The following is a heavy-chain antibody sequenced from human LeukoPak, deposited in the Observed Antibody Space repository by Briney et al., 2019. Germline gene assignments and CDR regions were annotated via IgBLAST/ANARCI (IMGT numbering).Heavy chain of an antibody. CDR2: IRYDGRNE. CDR3: ARPKEDYYGSGTTYYFDY. J-gene: IGHJ4*02. Sequence: GGSLRLSCAASGFTFISFGLHWVRQAPGEGLEWVAFIRYDGRNEYYADSVKDRFNISRDNSKDTLYLQMNSLRAEDTAVYYCARPKEDYYGSGTTYYFDYWGQGTLVTVSS. CDR1: GFTFISFG. D-gene: IGHD3-10*01. V-gene: IGHV3-30*02.